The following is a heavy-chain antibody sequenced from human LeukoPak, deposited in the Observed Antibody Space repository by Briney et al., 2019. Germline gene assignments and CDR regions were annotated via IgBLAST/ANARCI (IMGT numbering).Heavy chain of an antibody. V-gene: IGHV3-30*02. J-gene: IGHJ4*02. CDR2: IRYDGSNK. CDR3: AKVRSYQLPIDY. Sequence: GSLRLSCAASGFTFSSYGMHWVRQAPGKGLEWVAFIRYDGSNKYYADSVKGRFTISRDNSKNTLYLQMNSLRAEDTAVYYCAKVRSYQLPIDYWGQGTLVTVSS. CDR1: GFTFSSYG. D-gene: IGHD2-2*01.